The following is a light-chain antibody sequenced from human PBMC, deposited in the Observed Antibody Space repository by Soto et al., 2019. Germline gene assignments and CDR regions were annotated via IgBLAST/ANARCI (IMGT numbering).Light chain of an antibody. CDR3: CSYEGSYTLV. CDR2: DVS. J-gene: IGLJ2*01. V-gene: IGLV2-11*01. Sequence: QSALTQPRSVSGSPGQSVTISCTGTSSDVGGYNYVSWYQQHPDKAPKLMIYDVSKRPSGVPDRFSGSKSGNTASLTISGLQAEDEADYYCCSYEGSYTLVFGGGTKLTVL. CDR1: SSDVGGYNY.